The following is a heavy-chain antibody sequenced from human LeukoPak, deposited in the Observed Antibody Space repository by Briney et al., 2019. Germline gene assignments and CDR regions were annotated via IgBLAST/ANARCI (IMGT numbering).Heavy chain of an antibody. V-gene: IGHV3-30*02. J-gene: IGHJ4*02. D-gene: IGHD4-11*01. CDR2: IRYDGSNK. Sequence: GGSLRLSCAASGFTFSSYGMHWVRQAPGKGLEWVAFIRYDGSNKYYADSVKGRFTISRDNSKNTLYLQMKSLRAEDTAVYYCAKVGLTVTTILDYFDYWGQGTLVTVSS. CDR3: AKVGLTVTTILDYFDY. CDR1: GFTFSSYG.